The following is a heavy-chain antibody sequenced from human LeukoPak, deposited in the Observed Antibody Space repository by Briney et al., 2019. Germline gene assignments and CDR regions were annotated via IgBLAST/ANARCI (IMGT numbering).Heavy chain of an antibody. Sequence: ASVEVSCKTSGGTFNNSAISWVRQAPGQGLEWLGGIMPLFGTAGYAQKFQGRVTITKYESTRTVYLELTSLTSDDTAVYYCARDVHGDYGSGWFDPWGQGTLVSVSS. CDR1: GGTFNNSA. D-gene: IGHD4-17*01. CDR3: ARDVHGDYGSGWFDP. CDR2: IMPLFGTA. J-gene: IGHJ5*02. V-gene: IGHV1-69*05.